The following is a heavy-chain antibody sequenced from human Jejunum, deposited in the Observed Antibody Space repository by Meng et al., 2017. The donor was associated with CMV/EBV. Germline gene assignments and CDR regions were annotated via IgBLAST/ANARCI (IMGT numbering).Heavy chain of an antibody. Sequence: CGGALVTTGESLRLSWPACGLTVSSNYNRCLRQAPVKGLEWVSIPSSSGITSYADSVKVRFTISRDNSKYTLYFQMNTLRAEDTAVYYCARWSGTYYNYWGQGTLVTVSS. D-gene: IGHD1-26*01. CDR3: ARWSGTYYNY. CDR2: PSSSGIT. V-gene: IGHV3-66*01. CDR1: GLTVSSNY. J-gene: IGHJ4*02.